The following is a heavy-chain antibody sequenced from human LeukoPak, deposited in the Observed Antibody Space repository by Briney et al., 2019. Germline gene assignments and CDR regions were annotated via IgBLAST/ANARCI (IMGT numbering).Heavy chain of an antibody. CDR1: GFTFSSYW. D-gene: IGHD3-9*01. CDR3: ARDHDILTGYYFDY. J-gene: IGHJ4*02. V-gene: IGHV3-7*03. CDR2: IKQDGSEK. Sequence: GSLRLSCAASGFTFSSYWMSWVRQAPGKGLEWVANIKQDGSEKYYVDSVKGRFTISRDNAKNSLYLQMNSLRAEDTAVYYCARDHDILTGYYFDYWGQGTLVTVSS.